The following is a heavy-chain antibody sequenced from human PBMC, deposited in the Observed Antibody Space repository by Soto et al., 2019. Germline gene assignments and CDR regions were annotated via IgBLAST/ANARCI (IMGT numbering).Heavy chain of an antibody. V-gene: IGHV4-31*03. CDR3: ARGEKYCMDV. CDR1: GGSISSGGYY. Sequence: SETLSLTCTVSGGSISSGGYYWSWTRQHPGKGLEWIGYIYYSGSTYYNPSLKSRVTISVDTSKNQFSLKLSSVTAADTAVYYCARGEKYCMDVWGQGTTVTVSS. D-gene: IGHD1-26*01. CDR2: IYYSGST. J-gene: IGHJ6*02.